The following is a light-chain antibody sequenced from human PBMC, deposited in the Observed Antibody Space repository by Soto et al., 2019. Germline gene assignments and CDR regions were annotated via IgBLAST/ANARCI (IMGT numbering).Light chain of an antibody. CDR1: NIGSTS. Sequence: YELTQPPSVSVAPGQTARITCGGNNIGSTSVHWYQQRPGQAPVLVVYDDNDRPSGIPERFSGSNSENTATLTITRVEAGDEADHYCQVWNITTDHYVFGTGTKVTVL. J-gene: IGLJ1*01. CDR3: QVWNITTDHYV. CDR2: DDN. V-gene: IGLV3-21*02.